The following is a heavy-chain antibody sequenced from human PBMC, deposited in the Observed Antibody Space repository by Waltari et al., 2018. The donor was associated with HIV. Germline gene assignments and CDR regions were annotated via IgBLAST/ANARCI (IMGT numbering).Heavy chain of an antibody. V-gene: IGHV4-59*01. D-gene: IGHD3-10*01. CDR2: IYYSGST. Sequence: QVKLQESGPGLVKPPETLSLTCTVSGGSISYYYWSWIRQPPGKRLEWIGYIYYSGSTNYNPSLKSRVTISIDTAVYYCAREAEVQYLGSGSYQPLDIWGQGTMVTVSS. CDR3: DI. J-gene: IGHJ3*02. CDR1: GGSISYYY.